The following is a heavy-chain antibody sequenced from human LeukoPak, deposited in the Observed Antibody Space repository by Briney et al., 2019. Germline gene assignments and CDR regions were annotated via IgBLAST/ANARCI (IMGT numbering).Heavy chain of an antibody. Sequence: GGSLRLSCAASGFTFSGYSMNWVRQAPGKGREWVSYIRSSSSTIYYADSVKGRFTISRDNAKNSLYLQMSSLRAEDTAVYYCARDRFEPYYDYVWGSYRYTVGFDYWGQGTLVTVSS. J-gene: IGHJ4*02. CDR3: ARDRFEPYYDYVWGSYRYTVGFDY. CDR1: GFTFSGYS. D-gene: IGHD3-16*02. V-gene: IGHV3-48*01. CDR2: IRSSSSTI.